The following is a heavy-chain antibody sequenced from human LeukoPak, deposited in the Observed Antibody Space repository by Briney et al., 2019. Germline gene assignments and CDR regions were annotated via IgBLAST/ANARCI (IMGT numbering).Heavy chain of an antibody. CDR2: VYYTGST. J-gene: IGHJ6*02. CDR1: GGSVTSGGYY. V-gene: IGHV4-31*03. D-gene: IGHD6-6*01. Sequence: SQTLSLTCTVSGGSVTSGGYYWSWIRQHPGKGLEWIGYVYYTGSTYYHPSLESRVTISPDTSKNQFSLKVSSVTAADTAVYYCARISAGRYGMDVWGQGTTVTVSS. CDR3: ARISAGRYGMDV.